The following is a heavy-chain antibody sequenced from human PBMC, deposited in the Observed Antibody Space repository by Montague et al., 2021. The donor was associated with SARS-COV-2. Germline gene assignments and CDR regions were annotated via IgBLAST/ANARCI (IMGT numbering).Heavy chain of an antibody. V-gene: IGHV3-23*01. CDR3: ATSRFLEWLFTMDGTFDY. CDR2: ISGSGGST. CDR1: GFTFSSYA. J-gene: IGHJ4*02. Sequence: SLRLSCAASGFTFSSYAMRWVRQAPGKGLEWVSAISGSGGSTYYADSVKGRFTISRDNSKNTLYLQMNSLRAEDTAVYYCATSRFLEWLFTMDGTFDYWGQGTLVTVSS. D-gene: IGHD3-3*01.